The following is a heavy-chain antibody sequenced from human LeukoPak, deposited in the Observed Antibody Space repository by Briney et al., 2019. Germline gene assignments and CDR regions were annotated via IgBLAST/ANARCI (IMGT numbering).Heavy chain of an antibody. Sequence: ASVKVSCKASGYTFTSYGISWVRQAPGQELEWMGWISAYNGNTNYAQKLQGRVTMTTDTSTSTAYMELRSLRSDDTAVYYCATHPPINVRPRFDYWGQGTLVTVSS. CDR3: ATHPPINVRPRFDY. J-gene: IGHJ4*02. CDR2: ISAYNGNT. V-gene: IGHV1-18*01. CDR1: GYTFTSYG. D-gene: IGHD3-10*01.